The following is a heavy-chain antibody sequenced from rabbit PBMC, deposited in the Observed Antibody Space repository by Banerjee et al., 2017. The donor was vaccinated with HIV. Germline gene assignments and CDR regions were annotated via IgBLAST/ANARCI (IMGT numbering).Heavy chain of an antibody. J-gene: IGHJ4*01. D-gene: IGHD4-2*01. CDR2: INTSSGNI. Sequence: QEQLEESGGDLVKPEGSLTLTCTASGFSFSNKYVMCWVRQAPGKGLEWIACINTSSGNIVYATWAKGRFTISKTSSTVTLQMTSLTDADTATYFCARDYTGNRPYYFNLWGQGTLVTVS. CDR3: ARDYTGNRPYYFNL. V-gene: IGHV1S45*01. CDR1: GFSFSNKYV.